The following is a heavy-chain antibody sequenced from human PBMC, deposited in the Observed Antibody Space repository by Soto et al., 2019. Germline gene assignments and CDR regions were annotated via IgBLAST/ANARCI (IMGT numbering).Heavy chain of an antibody. J-gene: IGHJ6*03. D-gene: IGHD2-8*02. CDR3: ARAKGGVPHTYYYYYYMDV. V-gene: IGHV4-59*01. Sequence: QVQLQESGPGLVKPSETLSLTCTVSGGSISSYYWSWIRQPPGKGLAWIGYIYYSGSTNYNPSLKSRVTISVDTSKNQFSLKLSAVTAADTAVYYCARAKGGVPHTYYYYYYMDVWGKGTTVTVSS. CDR1: GGSISSYY. CDR2: IYYSGST.